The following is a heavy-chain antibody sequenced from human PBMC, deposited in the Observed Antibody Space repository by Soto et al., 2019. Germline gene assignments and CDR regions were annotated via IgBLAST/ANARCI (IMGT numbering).Heavy chain of an antibody. D-gene: IGHD2-21*02. Sequence: QITLKESGPTLVKPTQTLTLTCTFSGFSLSTSGVSVGWIRQPPGKALEWLALIYWDDDKRYSPSLKSRLTIPKETSKDQVVLRMTNMDPVDTATYYCAHSRCGGDCLQSYPSPYYFGMDVWGQGTTVTVSS. CDR3: AHSRCGGDCLQSYPSPYYFGMDV. V-gene: IGHV2-5*02. CDR2: IYWDDDK. CDR1: GFSLSTSGVS. J-gene: IGHJ6*02.